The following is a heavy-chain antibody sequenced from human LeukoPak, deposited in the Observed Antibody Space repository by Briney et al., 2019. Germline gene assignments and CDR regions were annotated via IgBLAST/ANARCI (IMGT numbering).Heavy chain of an antibody. Sequence: PSETLSLTCTVSGGSISSYYWSWIRQPPGKGLEWIGYIYYSGSTNYNPSLKSRVTISVDTSKNQFSLKLSSVTAADTAVYYCANTLTTVVIPGAFDIWGQGTMVTVSS. CDR1: GGSISSYY. CDR2: IYYSGST. CDR3: ANTLTTVVIPGAFDI. J-gene: IGHJ3*02. V-gene: IGHV4-59*08. D-gene: IGHD4-23*01.